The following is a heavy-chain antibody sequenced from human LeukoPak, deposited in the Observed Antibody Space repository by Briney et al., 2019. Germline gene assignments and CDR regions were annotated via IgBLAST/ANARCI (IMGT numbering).Heavy chain of an antibody. CDR2: IYYSGST. CDR3: ARESRRDGYNSIDY. CDR1: GGSISSGGYY. J-gene: IGHJ4*02. V-gene: IGHV4-31*03. Sequence: SETLSLTCTVSGGSISSGGYYWSWIRQHPGKGLEWIGYIYYSGSTYYNPSLKSRVTISVDTSKNQFSLKLSSVTAANTAVYYCARESRRDGYNSIDYWGQGTLVTVSS. D-gene: IGHD5-24*01.